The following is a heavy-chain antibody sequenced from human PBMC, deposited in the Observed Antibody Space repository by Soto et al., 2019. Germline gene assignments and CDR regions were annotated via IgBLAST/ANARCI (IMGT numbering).Heavy chain of an antibody. CDR1: GGSFSGYY. CDR2: INHSGST. CDR3: ARISRRTGTSKVNWFDP. J-gene: IGHJ5*02. D-gene: IGHD1-1*01. V-gene: IGHV4-34*01. Sequence: PSETLSLSCAVYGGSFSGYYWSWIRQPPGKGLEWIGEINHSGSTNYNPSLKSRVTISVDTSKNQFSLKLSSVTAADTAVYYCARISRRTGTSKVNWFDPWGQGTLVTVSS.